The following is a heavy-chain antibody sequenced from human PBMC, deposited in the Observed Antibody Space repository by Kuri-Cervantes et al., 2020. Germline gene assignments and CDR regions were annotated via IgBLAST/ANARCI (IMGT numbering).Heavy chain of an antibody. Sequence: ASVKVSCKASGYTFTSYYMHWVRQAPGQGLEWMGIINPSGGSTSYAQKFQGRVTMTRDTSTSTVYMELSSLRSDDTAVYYCARRYLDGGADYWGQGTLVTVSS. CDR2: INPSGGST. CDR3: ARRYLDGGADY. J-gene: IGHJ4*02. V-gene: IGHV1-46*01. CDR1: GYTFTSYY. D-gene: IGHD3/OR15-3a*01.